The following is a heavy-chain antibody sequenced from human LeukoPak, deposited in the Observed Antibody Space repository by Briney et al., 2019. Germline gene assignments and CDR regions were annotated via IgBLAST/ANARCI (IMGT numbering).Heavy chain of an antibody. CDR2: IIPIFGTA. D-gene: IGHD3-10*01. Sequence: SVKVSCKASGGTFSSYAISWVRQAPGQGLEWMGGIIPIFGTANYAQKFQGRVTITADESTSTAYMELSSLRSEDTAVYYCARGVFTMVRGIYYYYGMDVWGQGTTVTVSS. V-gene: IGHV1-69*13. J-gene: IGHJ6*02. CDR3: ARGVFTMVRGIYYYYGMDV. CDR1: GGTFSSYA.